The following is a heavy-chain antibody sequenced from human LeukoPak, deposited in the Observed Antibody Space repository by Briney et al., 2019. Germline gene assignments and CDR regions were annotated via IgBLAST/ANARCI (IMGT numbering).Heavy chain of an antibody. Sequence: PSETLSLTCAVYGGSFSGYYWSWIRQPPGKGLEWIGEINHSGSTNYNPSLKSRVTISVDTSKNQFSLKLSSVTAADTAVYYCARGPGYSSSWYGPEKRVAGRGTYYYYYYGMDVWGKGTTVTVSS. CDR1: GGSFSGYY. V-gene: IGHV4-34*01. D-gene: IGHD6-13*01. CDR2: INHSGST. J-gene: IGHJ6*04. CDR3: ARGPGYSSSWYGPEKRVAGRGTYYYYYYGMDV.